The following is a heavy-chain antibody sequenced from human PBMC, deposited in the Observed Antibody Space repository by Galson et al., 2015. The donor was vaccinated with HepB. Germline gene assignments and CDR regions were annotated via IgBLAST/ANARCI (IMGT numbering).Heavy chain of an antibody. CDR3: ARAAPYCSSTSCHKWFDP. V-gene: IGHV3-30-3*01. D-gene: IGHD2-2*01. Sequence: SLRLSCAASGFTFSSYAMHWVRQAPGKGLEWVAVISYDGSNKYYADSVKGRFTISRDNSKNTLYLQMNSLRAEDTAVYYCARAAPYCSSTSCHKWFDPWGQGTLVTVSS. CDR2: ISYDGSNK. J-gene: IGHJ5*02. CDR1: GFTFSSYA.